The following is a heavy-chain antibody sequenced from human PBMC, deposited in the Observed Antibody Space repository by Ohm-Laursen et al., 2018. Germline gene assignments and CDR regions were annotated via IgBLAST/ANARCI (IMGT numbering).Heavy chain of an antibody. CDR2: IKQDGSEK. CDR3: AGVLQWLVRGQVYYYGMDV. J-gene: IGHJ6*02. CDR1: GFTFSDYY. Sequence: SLRLSCAASGFTFSDYYMSWIRQAPGKGLEWVANIKQDGSEKYYVDSVKGRFTISRDNAKNSLYLQMNSLRAEDTAVYYCAGVLQWLVRGQVYYYGMDVWGQGTTVTVSS. D-gene: IGHD6-19*01. V-gene: IGHV3-7*01.